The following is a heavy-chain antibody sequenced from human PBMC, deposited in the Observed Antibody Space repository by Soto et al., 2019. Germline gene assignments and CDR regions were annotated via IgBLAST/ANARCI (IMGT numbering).Heavy chain of an antibody. CDR1: GGTITSDDYH. Sequence: SETLSLTCTVSGGTITSDDYHWTWIRQPPGKGLEWIGFIYYSGTYYNPSLRGRVTISVDTSKNEFSLKLSSVTAADTAVYYCARDLAYCASGSCYAKWGSWGQGTLVAVSS. J-gene: IGHJ4*02. CDR2: IYYSGT. CDR3: ARDLAYCASGSCYAKWGS. V-gene: IGHV4-30-4*01. D-gene: IGHD2-15*01.